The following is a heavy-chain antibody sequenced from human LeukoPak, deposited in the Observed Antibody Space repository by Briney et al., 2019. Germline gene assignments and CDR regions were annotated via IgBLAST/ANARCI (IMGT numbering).Heavy chain of an antibody. Sequence: PSETLSLTCTVSGGSISSSSYYWGWIRQPPGKGLEWIGSIYYSGSTYYNPSLKSRVTISVDTSKNQFSLKLSSVTAADTAVYYCARVSYIVGATLGDWYFDLWGRGTLVTVSS. CDR3: ARVSYIVGATLGDWYFDL. CDR1: GGSISSSSYY. CDR2: IYYSGST. D-gene: IGHD1-26*01. J-gene: IGHJ2*01. V-gene: IGHV4-39*07.